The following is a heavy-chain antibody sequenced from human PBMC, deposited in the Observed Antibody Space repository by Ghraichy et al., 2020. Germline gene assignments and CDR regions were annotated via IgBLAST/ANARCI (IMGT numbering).Heavy chain of an antibody. J-gene: IGHJ5*02. CDR3: ARIANWFDP. CDR1: GGSISSGDYS. V-gene: IGHV4-30-2*01. CDR2: IHQSGST. Sequence: SETLSLPCAVSGGSISSGDYSWSWIRQPPGKGLEWIGSIHQSGSTYFNPSLESRVTISIDKPKNQLSLKLSSVTAADTAVYYCARIANWFDPWGQGTLVTVSS.